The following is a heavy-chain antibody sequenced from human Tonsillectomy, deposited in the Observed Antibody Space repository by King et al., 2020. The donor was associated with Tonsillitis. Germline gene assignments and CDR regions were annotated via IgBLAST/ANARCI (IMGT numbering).Heavy chain of an antibody. CDR2: MYYSGST. D-gene: IGHD5-12*01. J-gene: IGHJ4*02. Sequence: QLQESGPGLVKPSETLSLICTVSGGSISSSSHFWGWIRQPPGKGLEWIGSMYYSGSTYYNPSLKSRVTISVDTSKNQFSLNLSSVTAADTAVYYCAGLNSGYDVFDYWGQGTLVPVS. CDR1: GGSISSSSHF. CDR3: AGLNSGYDVFDY. V-gene: IGHV4-39*01.